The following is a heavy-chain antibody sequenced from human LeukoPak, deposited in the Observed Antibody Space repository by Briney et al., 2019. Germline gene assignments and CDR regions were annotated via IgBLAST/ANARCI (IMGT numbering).Heavy chain of an antibody. CDR2: IYYSGST. D-gene: IGHD3-9*01. V-gene: IGHV4-39*07. Sequence: SETLSLTCTVSGGSISSSSDYWGWIRQPPGKGLEWFGSIYYSGSTNYNPSLKSRVTISVDTSKNQFSLKLSSVTAADTAVYYCARGLRYFDWLPRVRYYMDVWGKGATVTVSS. J-gene: IGHJ6*03. CDR3: ARGLRYFDWLPRVRYYMDV. CDR1: GGSISSSSDY.